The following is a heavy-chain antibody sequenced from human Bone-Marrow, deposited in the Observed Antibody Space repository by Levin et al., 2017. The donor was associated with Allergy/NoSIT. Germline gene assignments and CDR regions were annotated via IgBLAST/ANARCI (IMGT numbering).Heavy chain of an antibody. CDR3: AREGCSGGSCYHVPDFDY. V-gene: IGHV1-2*02. D-gene: IGHD2-15*01. CDR1: GYTFTGYY. CDR2: INPNSGGT. J-gene: IGHJ4*02. Sequence: GASVKVSCKASGYTFTGYYMHWVRQAPGQGLEWMGWINPNSGGTNYAQKFQGRVTMTRDTSISTAYMELSRLRSDDTAVYYCAREGCSGGSCYHVPDFDYWGQGTLVTVSS.